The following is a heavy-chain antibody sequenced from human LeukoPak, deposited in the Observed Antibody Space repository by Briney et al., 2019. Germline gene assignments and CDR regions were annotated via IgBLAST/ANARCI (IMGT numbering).Heavy chain of an antibody. J-gene: IGHJ3*02. V-gene: IGHV4-34*01. Sequence: ETLSLTCAVYGGSFSGYYWSWIRQPPGKGLEWIGEINHSGSTNYNPSLKSRVTISVDTSKNQFSLKLSSVTAADTAVYYCARGSHAFDIWCQGTMVTVSS. CDR1: GGSFSGYY. CDR3: ARGSHAFDI. CDR2: INHSGST.